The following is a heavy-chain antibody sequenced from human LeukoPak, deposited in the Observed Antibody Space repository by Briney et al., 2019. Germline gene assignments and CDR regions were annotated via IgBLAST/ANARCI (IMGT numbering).Heavy chain of an antibody. V-gene: IGHV3-74*01. Sequence: GGSLRLSCVASGFSFINAWMHWVRQGPGKGLVWVSRIKTDGSSTSYADSVKGRFTISRDNAKNTLYLQVNSLRAEDTAVYYCARAYDRNYDAFDIWGQGTMVTVSS. CDR1: GFSFINAW. J-gene: IGHJ3*02. CDR2: IKTDGSST. D-gene: IGHD1-14*01. CDR3: ARAYDRNYDAFDI.